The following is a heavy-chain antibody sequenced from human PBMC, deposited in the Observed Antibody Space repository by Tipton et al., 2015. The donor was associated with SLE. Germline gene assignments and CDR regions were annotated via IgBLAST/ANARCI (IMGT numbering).Heavy chain of an antibody. Sequence: TLSLTCAVYGGSFSGYYWSWIRQPPGKGLEWIGEINHSGSTNYNPSLKSRVTISVDTSKNQFSLKLSSVTAANTAVYFCGRGELGYGAFDIWGRGTMVTVSS. D-gene: IGHD5-12*01. CDR1: GGSFSGYY. V-gene: IGHV4-34*01. CDR2: INHSGST. J-gene: IGHJ3*02. CDR3: GRGELGYGAFDI.